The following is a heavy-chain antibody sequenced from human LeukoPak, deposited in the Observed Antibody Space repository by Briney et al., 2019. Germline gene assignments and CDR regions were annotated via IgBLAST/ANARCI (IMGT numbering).Heavy chain of an antibody. CDR3: AREGIVMVRGVIDD. Sequence: PAETLTLTCAVYGGSFSGYYWSWIRQPPGKGLEWIGDINHSGSTNYNPSLKNRVTIFVETSENQFSLKLSSVTGADTAVFYCAREGIVMVRGVIDDGGEGTLVTVP. D-gene: IGHD3-10*01. J-gene: IGHJ4*02. CDR2: INHSGST. CDR1: GGSFSGYY. V-gene: IGHV4-34*01.